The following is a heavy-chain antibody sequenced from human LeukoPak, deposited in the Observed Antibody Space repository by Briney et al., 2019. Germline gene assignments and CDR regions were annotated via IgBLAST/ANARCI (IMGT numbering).Heavy chain of an antibody. CDR1: GGTFSSYA. D-gene: IGHD1-26*01. CDR3: AGDVQQWELISLGD. J-gene: IGHJ4*01. Sequence: SVKVSCKASGGTFSSYAISWVRQAPGQGLEWMGRIIPIFGIANYAQKFQGRVTITADKSTSTAYMELSSLRSEDTAVYYCAGDVQQWELISLGDWFHGTLVNVNS. V-gene: IGHV1-69*04. CDR2: IIPIFGIA.